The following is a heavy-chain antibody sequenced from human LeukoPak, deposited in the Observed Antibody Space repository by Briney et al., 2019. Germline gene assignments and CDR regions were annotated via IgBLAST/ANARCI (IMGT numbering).Heavy chain of an antibody. CDR1: GGSISSYY. J-gene: IGHJ3*02. CDR2: IYTSGST. Sequence: PSETLSLTCTVSGGSISSYYWSWIRQPAGKGLEWIGRIYTSGSTNYNPSLKSRVNMSVDTSKNQFSLKLSSVTAADTAVYYCAREAYYYGSGTYHLRHAFDIWGQGTMVTASS. D-gene: IGHD3-10*01. CDR3: AREAYYYGSGTYHLRHAFDI. V-gene: IGHV4-4*07.